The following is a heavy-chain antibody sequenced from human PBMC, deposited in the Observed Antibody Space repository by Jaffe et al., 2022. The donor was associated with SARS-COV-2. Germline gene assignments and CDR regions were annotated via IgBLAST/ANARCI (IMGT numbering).Heavy chain of an antibody. D-gene: IGHD7-27*01. CDR2: IWYDGTNK. CDR1: GFTFSVYG. CDR3: ARGPPNWGFGALDI. J-gene: IGHJ3*02. V-gene: IGHV3-33*01. Sequence: QVQLVESGGGVVQPGRSLRLSCAASGFTFSVYGMHWVRQAPGKGLEWVAVIWYDGTNKYYADSVKGRFTISRDNSKNTLYLQMNSLRAEDTAVYYCARGPPNWGFGALDIWGQGTMVTVSS.